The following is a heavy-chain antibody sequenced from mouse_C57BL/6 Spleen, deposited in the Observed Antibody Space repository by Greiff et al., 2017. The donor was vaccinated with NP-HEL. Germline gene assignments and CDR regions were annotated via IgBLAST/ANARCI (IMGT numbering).Heavy chain of an antibody. CDR3: ARGGVPWTFDY. J-gene: IGHJ2*01. CDR1: GFTFSDYG. D-gene: IGHD2-14*01. V-gene: IGHV5-17*01. Sequence: EVKLMESGGGLVKPGGSLKLSCAASGFTFSDYGMHWVRQAPEKGLEWVAYISSGSSTIYYADTVKGRFTISSDNAKNTLFLQMTSLRSEDTAMYYGARGGVPWTFDYWGQGTTLTVSS. CDR2: ISSGSSTI.